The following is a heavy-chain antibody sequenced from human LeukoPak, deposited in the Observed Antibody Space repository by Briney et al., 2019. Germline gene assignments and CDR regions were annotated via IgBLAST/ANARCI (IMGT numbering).Heavy chain of an antibody. V-gene: IGHV4-59*01. J-gene: IGHJ4*02. Sequence: PSETLSLTCTVSGGSISSYYWSWIRQPPGKGLEWIGYIYYSGSTNYNPSLRSRVTISVDTSKNQFSLKLSSVTAADTAVYYCAREGGGYSSSWYDYWGQGTLVTVSS. CDR3: AREGGGYSSSWYDY. D-gene: IGHD6-13*01. CDR2: IYYSGST. CDR1: GGSISSYY.